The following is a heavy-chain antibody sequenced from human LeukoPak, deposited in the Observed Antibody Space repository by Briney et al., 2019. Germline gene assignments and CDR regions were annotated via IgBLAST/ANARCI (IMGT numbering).Heavy chain of an antibody. D-gene: IGHD2-2*01. J-gene: IGHJ1*01. Sequence: SETLSLTCTVSGYSISSGYYWGWIRQPPGKGLEWIGIIYHSGSTYYNPSLKSRVTISVDTSKNQFSLKLSSVTAADTAVYYCARDGCTSRAAEYFQHWGQGTLVTVSS. CDR1: GYSISSGYY. CDR2: IYHSGST. CDR3: ARDGCTSRAAEYFQH. V-gene: IGHV4-38-2*02.